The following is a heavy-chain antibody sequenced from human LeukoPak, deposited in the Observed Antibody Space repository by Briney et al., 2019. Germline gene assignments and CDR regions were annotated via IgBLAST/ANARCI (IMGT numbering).Heavy chain of an antibody. CDR2: VIPIFGTA. Sequence: ASVKVSCKASGGTFSSYAISWVRQAPGQGLEWMGGVIPIFGTANYAQKFQGRVTITADESTSTAYMELSSLRSEDTAVYYCARAHPPYGSGPNWFDPWGQGTLVTVSS. D-gene: IGHD3-10*01. CDR1: GGTFSSYA. J-gene: IGHJ5*02. CDR3: ARAHPPYGSGPNWFDP. V-gene: IGHV1-69*13.